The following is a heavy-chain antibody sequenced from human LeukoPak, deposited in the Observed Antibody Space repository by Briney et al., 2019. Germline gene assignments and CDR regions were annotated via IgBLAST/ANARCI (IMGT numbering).Heavy chain of an antibody. J-gene: IGHJ4*02. Sequence: SETLSLTCTVSGGSISSSSYYWGWIRQPLGKGLEWIGSIYYSGSTYCNPSLKSRVTISVDTSKNQFSLKLSSVTAADTAVYYCARVGFLEWFHWGQGTLVTVSS. CDR1: GGSISSSSYY. D-gene: IGHD3-3*01. CDR2: IYYSGST. CDR3: ARVGFLEWFH. V-gene: IGHV4-39*07.